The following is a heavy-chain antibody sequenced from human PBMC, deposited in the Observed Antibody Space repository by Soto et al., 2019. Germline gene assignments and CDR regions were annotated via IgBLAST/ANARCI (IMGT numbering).Heavy chain of an antibody. CDR2: IIPIFGTA. V-gene: IGHV1-69*01. Sequence: QVQLVQSGAEVKKPGSSVKVSCKASGGTFSSYAISWVRQAPGQGLEWMGGIIPIFGTANYAQKFQGRVMITEEESTSTAYMELSSLRSEDTAVYYCAAVLLWFGEPTPTNGAFDIWGQGTMVTVSS. D-gene: IGHD3-10*01. J-gene: IGHJ3*02. CDR1: GGTFSSYA. CDR3: AAVLLWFGEPTPTNGAFDI.